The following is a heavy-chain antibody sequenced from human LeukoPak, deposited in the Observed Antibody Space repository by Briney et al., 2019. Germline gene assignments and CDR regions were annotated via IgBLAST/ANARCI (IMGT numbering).Heavy chain of an antibody. CDR2: IIHTGVET. CDR1: GFTVSNYH. D-gene: IGHD2-21*02. V-gene: IGHV3-23*01. J-gene: IGHJ4*02. CDR3: ARDNLPIYCGGDCYSTV. Sequence: PGGSLRLSCAASGFTVSNYHINWVRQAPGWGLEWVAAIIHTGVETYYADSVKGRFTISRDNSKNTLYLQMNSLRAEDTAVYYCARDNLPIYCGGDCYSTVWGQGTLVTVSS.